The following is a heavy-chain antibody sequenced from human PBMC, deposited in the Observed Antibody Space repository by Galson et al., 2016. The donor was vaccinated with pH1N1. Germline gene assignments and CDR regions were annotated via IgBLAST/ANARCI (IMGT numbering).Heavy chain of an antibody. CDR3: ARAIAQGESY. Sequence: SLRLSCAASGFSLSSFWMTWVRQAPGKGLEWVANINQDGSVKYYVDSVKGRFTISRDSAKNSLYLQMDSLRAEDTAIYYCARAIAQGESYWGQGTLVTVSS. CDR1: GFSLSSFW. D-gene: IGHD2-21*01. V-gene: IGHV3-7*01. J-gene: IGHJ4*02. CDR2: INQDGSVK.